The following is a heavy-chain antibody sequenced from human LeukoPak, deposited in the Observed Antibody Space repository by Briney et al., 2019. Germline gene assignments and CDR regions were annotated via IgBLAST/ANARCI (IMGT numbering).Heavy chain of an antibody. CDR1: GFTFSSYA. J-gene: IGHJ3*02. CDR2: ISGSGGST. V-gene: IGHV3-23*01. Sequence: GGSLRLSCAASGFTFSSYAMSWVRQAPGRGLEWVSAISGSGGSTYYADSVKGRFTISRDNSKNTLYLQMNSLRAEDTAVYYCAVEGDYYDSSGYYTEGAFDIWGQGTMVTVSS. CDR3: AVEGDYYDSSGYYTEGAFDI. D-gene: IGHD3-22*01.